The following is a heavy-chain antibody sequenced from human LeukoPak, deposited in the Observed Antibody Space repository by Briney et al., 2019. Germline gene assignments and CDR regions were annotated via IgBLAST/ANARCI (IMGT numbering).Heavy chain of an antibody. CDR1: GYTFTNYW. D-gene: IGHD3-22*01. J-gene: IGHJ3*02. CDR2: IYPGDSDT. V-gene: IGHV5-51*01. CDR3: ARSYYDSSGYYSLGVLDI. Sequence: GESLKISCKGSGYTFTNYWIGWVRQMPGKGLECVGIIYPGDSDTRYSPSFQGQVAISADKSINTAYLQWSSLKASDTAMYYCARSYYDSSGYYSLGVLDIWGQGTVVTVSS.